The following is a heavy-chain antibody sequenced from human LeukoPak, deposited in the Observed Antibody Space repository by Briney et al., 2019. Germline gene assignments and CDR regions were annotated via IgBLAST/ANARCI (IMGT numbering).Heavy chain of an antibody. CDR2: ISGSGGTT. V-gene: IGHV3-23*01. Sequence: GGSLRLSCAASGFTFSDYYMSWVRQAPGKGLEWVSAISGSGGTTYYADSVKGRFTISRDNSKNTLYLQMNSLRAEDTAVYYCAKNVGTSFTVHAFDIWGQGTMVTVSS. J-gene: IGHJ3*02. D-gene: IGHD7-27*01. CDR3: AKNVGTSFTVHAFDI. CDR1: GFTFSDYY.